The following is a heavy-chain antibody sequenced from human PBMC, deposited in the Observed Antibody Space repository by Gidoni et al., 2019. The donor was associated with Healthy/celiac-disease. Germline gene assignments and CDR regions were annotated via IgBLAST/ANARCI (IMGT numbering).Heavy chain of an antibody. V-gene: IGHV1-69*04. D-gene: IGHD6-19*01. CDR1: GGTFSSYA. CDR3: AIAVAGTGGGMDV. J-gene: IGHJ6*02. Sequence: QVQLVQSGAEVKKPGSSVKVSSKASGGTFSSYAISWVRQAPGQGLEWMGRIIPILGIANYAQKFQGRVTITADKSTSTAYMELSSLRSEDTAVYYCAIAVAGTGGGMDVWGQGTTVTVSS. CDR2: IIPILGIA.